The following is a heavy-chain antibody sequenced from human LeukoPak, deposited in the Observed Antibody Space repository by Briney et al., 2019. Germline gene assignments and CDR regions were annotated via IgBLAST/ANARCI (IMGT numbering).Heavy chain of an antibody. J-gene: IGHJ5*02. Sequence: ASVTVSCKASGYTFTSYDINWVRQATGQGLEWMGWMNPNSGNTGYAQKFQGRVTITRNTSISTAYMELRSLRSDDTAVYYCARLGCSSTSYHQELRGWWFDPWGQGTLVTVSS. CDR2: MNPNSGNT. V-gene: IGHV1-8*03. CDR1: GYTFTSYD. CDR3: ARLGCSSTSYHQELRGWWFDP. D-gene: IGHD2-2*01.